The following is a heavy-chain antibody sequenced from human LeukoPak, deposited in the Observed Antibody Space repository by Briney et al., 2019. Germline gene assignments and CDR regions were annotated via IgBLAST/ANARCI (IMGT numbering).Heavy chain of an antibody. CDR3: AKDARYSNPTYYMDV. Sequence: PGGSLRLSCAASGFTFSDYWMTWVRQAPGKGLEWVANIKPDGSEKYYVDSVKGRFTISRDNAKNSLYLQMNSLRAEDTAVYYCAKDARYSNPTYYMDVWGKGTTVTVSS. J-gene: IGHJ6*03. CDR1: GFTFSDYW. D-gene: IGHD4-11*01. V-gene: IGHV3-7*03. CDR2: IKPDGSEK.